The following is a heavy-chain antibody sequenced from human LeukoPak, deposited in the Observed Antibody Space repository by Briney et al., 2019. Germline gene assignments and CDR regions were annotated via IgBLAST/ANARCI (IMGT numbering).Heavy chain of an antibody. CDR2: ISGSGGST. V-gene: IGHV3-23*01. J-gene: IGHJ3*02. Sequence: PGGSLRLSCAASGFTFSSYAMSWVRQAPGKGLEWVSAISGSGGSTYYADSVKGRFTISRDNSKDTLYLQMNSLRAEDTAVYYCAKDLEETTGTADAFDIWGQGTMVTVSS. CDR3: AKDLEETTGTADAFDI. D-gene: IGHD1-1*01. CDR1: GFTFSSYA.